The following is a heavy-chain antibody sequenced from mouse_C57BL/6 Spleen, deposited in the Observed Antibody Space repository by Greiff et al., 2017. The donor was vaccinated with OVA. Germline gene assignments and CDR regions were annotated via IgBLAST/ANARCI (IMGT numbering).Heavy chain of an antibody. CDR1: GFTFSSYG. Sequence: DVKLVESGGDLVKPGGSLKLSCAASGFTFSSYGMSWVRQTPDKRLAWVATISSGGSYNYYPDSVKGRFTISRDNAKNTLYLQMSSLKSEDTAMYYCARQELGFAYWGQGTLVTVSA. CDR3: ARQELGFAY. CDR2: ISSGGSYN. J-gene: IGHJ3*01. V-gene: IGHV5-6*02.